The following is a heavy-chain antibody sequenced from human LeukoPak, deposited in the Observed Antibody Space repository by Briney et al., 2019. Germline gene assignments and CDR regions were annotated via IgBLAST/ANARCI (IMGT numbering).Heavy chain of an antibody. Sequence: GASVKVSCKASGGTFSSYAISWVRQAPGQGLEWMGRIIPILGIANYAQKFQGRVTITADKSTSTAYMELSSLRAEDTAVYYCARVANQTDAFDIWGQGRMVTVSS. CDR2: IIPILGIA. D-gene: IGHD4/OR15-4a*01. CDR1: GGTFSSYA. J-gene: IGHJ3*02. V-gene: IGHV1-69*04. CDR3: ARVANQTDAFDI.